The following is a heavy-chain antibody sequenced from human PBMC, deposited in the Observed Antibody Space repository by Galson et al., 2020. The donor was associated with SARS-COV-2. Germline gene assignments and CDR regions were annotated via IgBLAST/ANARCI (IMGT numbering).Heavy chain of an antibody. V-gene: IGHV4-34*01. Sequence: SETLSLTCAVYGGSFSGYYWTWIRQPPGKGLEWIGEINHSGSPNYNPSLKSRVTMSVDTSKNQFSLKLSSVAAADTGVYCCAKRNELVWFRQVLVANYYYGMDVWGQGTTVIVSS. CDR3: AKRNELVWFRQVLVANYYYGMDV. J-gene: IGHJ6*02. D-gene: IGHD3-10*01. CDR1: GGSFSGYY. CDR2: INHSGSP.